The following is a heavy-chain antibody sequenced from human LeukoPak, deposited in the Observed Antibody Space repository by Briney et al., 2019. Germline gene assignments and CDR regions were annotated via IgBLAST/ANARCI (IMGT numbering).Heavy chain of an antibody. CDR1: GYTFTTYY. Sequence: GASVKVSCKSSGYTFTTYYIHWVRQAPGQGLEWMGIINPGGGSTNYAQKFQGRVTMTRDTSTSTVYMELSRLRSDDTAVYYCARVLMGFDYWGQGTLVTVSS. CDR3: ARVLMGFDY. CDR2: INPGGGST. J-gene: IGHJ4*02. D-gene: IGHD2-8*01. V-gene: IGHV1-46*01.